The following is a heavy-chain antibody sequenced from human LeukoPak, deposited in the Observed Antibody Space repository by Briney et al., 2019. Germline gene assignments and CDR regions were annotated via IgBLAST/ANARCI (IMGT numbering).Heavy chain of an antibody. J-gene: IGHJ4*02. CDR2: ISGSGSST. V-gene: IGHV3-23*01. CDR1: GFTFDNYA. Sequence: GGSLRLSCAASGFTFDNYAMSWVRQAPGKGLVWVSAISGSGSSTHYADSVKGRFTISRDNSKNTLYLQMNSLRAEDTAIYHCARYYDSSGYYGRHDNWGQGTLVTVSS. CDR3: ARYYDSSGYYGRHDN. D-gene: IGHD3-22*01.